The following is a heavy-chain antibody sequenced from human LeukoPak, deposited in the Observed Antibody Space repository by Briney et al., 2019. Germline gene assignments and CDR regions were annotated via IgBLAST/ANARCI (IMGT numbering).Heavy chain of an antibody. V-gene: IGHV4-59*08. CDR3: ARHKDYRRTYYMDV. Sequence: PSETLSLTCTVSGGSISSYYWSWIRQPPGKGLEWIGYIYYSGSTNYNPSLKSRVTISVDTSKNQFSLKLTSVTAADTAVYYCARHKDYRRTYYMDVWGKGTTVTVSS. D-gene: IGHD4-11*01. CDR1: GGSISSYY. J-gene: IGHJ6*03. CDR2: IYYSGST.